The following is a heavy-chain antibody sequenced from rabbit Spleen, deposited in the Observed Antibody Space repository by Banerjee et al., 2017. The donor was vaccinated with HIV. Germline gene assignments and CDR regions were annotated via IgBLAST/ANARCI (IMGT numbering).Heavy chain of an antibody. D-gene: IGHD8-1*01. V-gene: IGHV1S7*01. Sequence: QLVESGGGLVQPGASLTLICTASGFSFSSGYYMSWVRQAPGKGLEWIGYFDPVFGSTYYASWVNGQFTISSHNAQNMLYLQLNSLTAADTATYFCARDAGSGPYIDGYFNLWGQGTLVTVS. CDR2: FDPVFGST. J-gene: IGHJ4*01. CDR3: ARDAGSGPYIDGYFNL. CDR1: GFSFSSGYY.